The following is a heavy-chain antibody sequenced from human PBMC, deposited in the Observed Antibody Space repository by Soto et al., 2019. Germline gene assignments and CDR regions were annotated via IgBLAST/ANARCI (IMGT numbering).Heavy chain of an antibody. J-gene: IGHJ2*01. Sequence: QVQLVQSGAEVKKPGSSVKVSCKASGGTFTSSTISWVRQAPGQGLEWMGGISPLFSTTTYAQKFLGRVTITADGSSGTAYMELNSLMSDDTAVYFCAGVDSSGGWYFDLWGRGTLVTVSS. CDR1: GGTFTSST. CDR2: ISPLFSTT. D-gene: IGHD5-18*01. V-gene: IGHV1-69*01. CDR3: AGVDSSGGWYFDL.